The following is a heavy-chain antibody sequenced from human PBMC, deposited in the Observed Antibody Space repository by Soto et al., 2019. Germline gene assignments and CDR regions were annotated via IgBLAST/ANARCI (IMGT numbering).Heavy chain of an antibody. V-gene: IGHV3-21*01. CDR2: ISSSSSYI. Sequence: EVQLVESGGGLVKPGGSLRLSCAASGFTFSSYSMNWVRQAPGKGLEWVSSISSSSSYIYYADSVKGRFTISRDNAKNSRYLQMNSLRAEDTAVYYCAGYSSSWYGAYWGQGTLVTVSS. CDR3: AGYSSSWYGAY. CDR1: GFTFSSYS. J-gene: IGHJ4*02. D-gene: IGHD6-13*01.